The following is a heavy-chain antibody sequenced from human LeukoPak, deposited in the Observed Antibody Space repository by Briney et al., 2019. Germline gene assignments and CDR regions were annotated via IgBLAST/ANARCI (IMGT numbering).Heavy chain of an antibody. V-gene: IGHV3-21*01. Sequence: GGSLRLSCAASGFTFSSYEMNWVRQAPGKGLEWVSSISSSSSYIYYADSVKGRFTISRDNAKNSLYLQMNSLRAEDTAVYYCARDYNDYYDSSGYYVPDYWGQGTLVTVSS. CDR2: ISSSSSYI. J-gene: IGHJ4*02. D-gene: IGHD3-22*01. CDR1: GFTFSSYE. CDR3: ARDYNDYYDSSGYYVPDY.